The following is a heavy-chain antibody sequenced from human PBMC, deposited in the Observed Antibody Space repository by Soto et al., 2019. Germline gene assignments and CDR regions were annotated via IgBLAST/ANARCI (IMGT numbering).Heavy chain of an antibody. D-gene: IGHD3-22*01. Sequence: GSLGLSCAASGFTFRSYAMSWVRQAPGKGLEWVSAISGSGGSTYYADSVKGRFTISRDNSKNTLYLQMNSLRAEDTAVYYCAKATQDYYDSSGYYVAGAFDIWGQGTMVTVSS. CDR3: AKATQDYYDSSGYYVAGAFDI. CDR1: GFTFRSYA. CDR2: ISGSGGST. V-gene: IGHV3-23*01. J-gene: IGHJ3*02.